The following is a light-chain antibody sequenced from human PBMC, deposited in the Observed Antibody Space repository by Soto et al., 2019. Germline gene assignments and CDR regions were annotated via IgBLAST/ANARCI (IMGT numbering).Light chain of an antibody. V-gene: IGKV3-20*01. Sequence: EIVLTQSPGTLSLSPGERATLSCRASQSVSSSYLAWYQQKPGQAPRLLIYGASNRATGIPDRFSGSGSGTDFTLTISCLQSEDFATYYCQQYYSYPWTFGQGTKVDIK. J-gene: IGKJ1*01. CDR2: GAS. CDR1: QSVSSSY. CDR3: QQYYSYPWT.